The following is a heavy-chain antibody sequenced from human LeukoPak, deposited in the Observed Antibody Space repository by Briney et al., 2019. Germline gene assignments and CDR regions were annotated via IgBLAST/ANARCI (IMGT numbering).Heavy chain of an antibody. CDR3: ARDSSYYDFWSGYYPTGLFDY. Sequence: GGSPRLSCAASGFTFSSYSMNWVRQAPGKGLEWVSSISSSSSYIYYADSVKGRFTISRDNAKNSLYLQMNSLRAEDTAVYYCARDSSYYDFWSGYYPTGLFDYWGQGTLVTVSS. J-gene: IGHJ4*02. CDR1: GFTFSSYS. CDR2: ISSSSSYI. D-gene: IGHD3-3*01. V-gene: IGHV3-21*01.